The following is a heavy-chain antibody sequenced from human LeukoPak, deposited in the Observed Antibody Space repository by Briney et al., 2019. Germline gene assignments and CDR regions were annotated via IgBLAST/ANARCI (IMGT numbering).Heavy chain of an antibody. D-gene: IGHD2-15*01. CDR1: GYTFTSYY. CDR3: AVVRGYCSGGSCYGFDP. CDR2: INPSGGST. J-gene: IGHJ5*02. Sequence: RWASVKVSCKASGYTFTSYYMHWVRQAPGQGLEWMGIINPSGGSTSYAQKFQGRVTMTRDMSTSTAYMELSSLRSEDTAVYYCAVVRGYCSGGSCYGFDPWGQGTLVTVSS. V-gene: IGHV1-46*01.